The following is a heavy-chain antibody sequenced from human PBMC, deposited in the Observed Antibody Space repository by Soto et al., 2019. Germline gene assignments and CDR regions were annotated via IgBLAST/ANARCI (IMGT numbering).Heavy chain of an antibody. CDR1: GFTFSSYS. CDR2: ISGSSGTM. Sequence: GGSLRLSCAASGFTFSSYSMNWVRQAPGKGLEWVSYISGSSGTMYYADSVKGRFTISRDNAKNSLYLQMNSLRAEDTAVYYCARDQIGGYSSSWWCYWGQGTLVTVSS. V-gene: IGHV3-48*01. CDR3: ARDQIGGYSSSWWCY. D-gene: IGHD6-13*01. J-gene: IGHJ4*02.